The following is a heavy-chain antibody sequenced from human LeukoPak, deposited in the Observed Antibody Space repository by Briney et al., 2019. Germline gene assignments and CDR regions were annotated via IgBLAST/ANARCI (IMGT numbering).Heavy chain of an antibody. D-gene: IGHD3-10*02. J-gene: IGHJ6*04. Sequence: PGGSLRLSCAASGFTFSSYWMSWVRQAPGKGLEWVANIKQDGSEKYYVDSVKGRFTISRDNSKNTLYLQMNSLRAEDTAVYYCAELGITMIGGVWGKGTTVTISS. CDR1: GFTFSSYW. CDR3: AELGITMIGGV. CDR2: IKQDGSEK. V-gene: IGHV3-7*01.